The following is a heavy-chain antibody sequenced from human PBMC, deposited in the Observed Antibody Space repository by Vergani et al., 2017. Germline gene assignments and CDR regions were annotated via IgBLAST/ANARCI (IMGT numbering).Heavy chain of an antibody. D-gene: IGHD2/OR15-2a*01. CDR2: IYHSGST. CDR3: ATRMGYYAXFQH. Sequence: QVQLQESGPGLVKPSETLSLTCTVSGYSISSGYYWGWIRQPPGKGLEWIGSIYHSGSTYYNPSLKSRVTISVDTSKNQFSLKLSSVTAADTAVYYCATRMGYYAXFQHWGQGTLVTVSS. V-gene: IGHV4-38-2*02. CDR1: GYSISSGYY. J-gene: IGHJ1*01.